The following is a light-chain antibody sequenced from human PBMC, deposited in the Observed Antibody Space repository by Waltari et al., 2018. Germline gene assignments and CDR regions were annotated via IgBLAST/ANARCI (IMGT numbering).Light chain of an antibody. Sequence: EIVMTQSPATLSVSPGERATLSCRASESAHTTLAWYQQKAGQAPRLLIYDTSTRATGIPPRFSGSGSGTEFTLTISSLQSEESAVYYCQQNNHWPLTFGGGTKVEIK. J-gene: IGKJ4*01. CDR1: ESAHTT. V-gene: IGKV3-15*01. CDR3: QQNNHWPLT. CDR2: DTS.